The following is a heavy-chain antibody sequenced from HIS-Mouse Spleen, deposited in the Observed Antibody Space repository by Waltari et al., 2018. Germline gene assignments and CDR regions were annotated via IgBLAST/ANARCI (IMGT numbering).Heavy chain of an antibody. CDR1: GYSISSGSF. CDR2: IYHSGST. J-gene: IGHJ2*01. D-gene: IGHD5-12*01. V-gene: IGHV4-38-2*02. CDR3: ARMSKYSGLNWYFDL. Sequence: QVQLQESGPGLVKLSETLSLTCTVSGYSISSGSFWGWIRQPPGKGLEWIGSIYHSGSTYYNPSLKSRVTISVDTSKNQFSLKLSSVTAADTAVYYCARMSKYSGLNWYFDLWGRGTLVTVSS.